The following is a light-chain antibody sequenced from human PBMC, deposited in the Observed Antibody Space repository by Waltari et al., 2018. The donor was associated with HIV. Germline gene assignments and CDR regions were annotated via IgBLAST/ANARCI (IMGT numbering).Light chain of an antibody. CDR2: EVT. J-gene: IGLJ2*01. Sequence: QSALTQPASVSGSPGQSVTISCTGTTSDFGRYNSVSWYQQHPGNVPKVIIYEVTRRSSGVPHRFSGSRSGNTASLTISGLQAEDEAVYYCSTHTTSDTLIFGGGTKLTVL. CDR1: TSDFGRYNS. V-gene: IGLV2-14*03. CDR3: STHTTSDTLI.